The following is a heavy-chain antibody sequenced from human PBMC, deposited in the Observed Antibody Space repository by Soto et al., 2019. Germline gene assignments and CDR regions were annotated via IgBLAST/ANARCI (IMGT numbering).Heavy chain of an antibody. CDR2: INPNSGGT. J-gene: IGHJ6*02. CDR3: ARDLRMGGGDYYYYYGMDV. CDR1: GYTFTGYC. V-gene: IGHV1-2*04. D-gene: IGHD3-10*01. Sequence: ASVKVSCKASGYTFTGYCMHWVRQAPGQGLEWMGWINPNSGGTNYAQKFQGWVTMTRDTSISTAYMELSRLRSDDTAVYYCARDLRMGGGDYYYYYGMDVWGQGTTVTVAS.